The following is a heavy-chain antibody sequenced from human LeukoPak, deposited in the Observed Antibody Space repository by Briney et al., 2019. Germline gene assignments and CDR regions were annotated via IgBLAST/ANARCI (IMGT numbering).Heavy chain of an antibody. CDR1: GFTFSSYE. V-gene: IGHV3-48*03. Sequence: GGSLRLSCAASGFTFSSYEMNWVRQAPGKGLEWGSYISSSGSTIYYADSVKGRFTISRDNAKNSLYLQMNSLRAEDKAVYYCARVRKDIQSMVRGQNYYYYYTDVWGKGTTVTISS. CDR2: ISSSGSTI. J-gene: IGHJ6*03. D-gene: IGHD3-10*01. CDR3: ARVRKDIQSMVRGQNYYYYYTDV.